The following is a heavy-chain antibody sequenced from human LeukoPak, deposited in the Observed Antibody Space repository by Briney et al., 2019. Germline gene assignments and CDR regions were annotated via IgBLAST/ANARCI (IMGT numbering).Heavy chain of an antibody. CDR2: INPNSGGT. CDR3: ASSIPPYYDSSAGYYFDY. Sequence: ASVKVSCKASGYTFTGYYMHWVRQAPGQGLEWMGWINPNSGGTNYAQKFQGRVTMTRDTSISTAYMELSRLRSGDTAVYYCASSIPPYYDSSAGYYFDYWGQGTLVTVSS. V-gene: IGHV1-2*02. CDR1: GYTFTGYY. D-gene: IGHD3-22*01. J-gene: IGHJ4*02.